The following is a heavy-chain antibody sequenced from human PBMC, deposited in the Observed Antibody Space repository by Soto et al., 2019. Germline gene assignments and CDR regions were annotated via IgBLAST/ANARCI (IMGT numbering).Heavy chain of an antibody. CDR3: ARVNGDYGWFDP. Sequence: QVQLVQSGAEVKKPGASVKVSCKASGYTFTSYGISWVRQAPGQGLEWMGWISGYNGNTKYAQKLQGRVTMTTDTSTRTAYMELRSLISDDTAVYYCARVNGDYGWFDPWGQGTLVTVSS. V-gene: IGHV1-18*01. J-gene: IGHJ5*02. CDR1: GYTFTSYG. D-gene: IGHD4-17*01. CDR2: ISGYNGNT.